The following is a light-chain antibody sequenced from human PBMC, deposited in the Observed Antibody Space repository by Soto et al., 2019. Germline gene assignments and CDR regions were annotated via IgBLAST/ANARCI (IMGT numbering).Light chain of an antibody. Sequence: QSALTQPASVSGSPGQSIAISCTGTSSDVGGDYNFVSWYQQHPGKAPKLIIYDVSNRPSGVSNRFSGSKSDNTASLTISGLQAEDEADYYCSSYTSSSTYVFGTGTKLTVL. J-gene: IGLJ1*01. CDR2: DVS. V-gene: IGLV2-14*01. CDR1: SSDVGGDYNF. CDR3: SSYTSSSTYV.